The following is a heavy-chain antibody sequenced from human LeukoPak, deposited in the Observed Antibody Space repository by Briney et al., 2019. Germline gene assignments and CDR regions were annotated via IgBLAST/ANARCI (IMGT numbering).Heavy chain of an antibody. D-gene: IGHD1-1*01. J-gene: IGHJ4*02. Sequence: SETLSLTCTVSGGSISGFFWSWIRQPPGKGLEWLGCIDYSGITQYNPSLKSRVTISVDTSKQQFSLKLSSVTAADTAVYYCARDLELERNRWNYFESWGQGTLATVSS. CDR1: GGSISGFF. CDR3: ARDLELERNRWNYFES. CDR2: IDYSGIT. V-gene: IGHV4-59*01.